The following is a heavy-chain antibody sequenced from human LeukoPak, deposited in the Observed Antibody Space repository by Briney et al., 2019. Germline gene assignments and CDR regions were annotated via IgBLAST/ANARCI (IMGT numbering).Heavy chain of an antibody. J-gene: IGHJ4*02. V-gene: IGHV3-21*01. CDR1: QFTFTSYA. CDR2: ITSSGSYI. Sequence: GGSLRLSCAASQFTFTSYAMSWVRQAPGKGLEWVSSITSSGSYIYYADSVKGRFTVSRDNARNSLYLQMNSLRAEDTAIYYCARAEALKFRDFDYWGQGTLVTVSS. CDR3: ARAEALKFRDFDY.